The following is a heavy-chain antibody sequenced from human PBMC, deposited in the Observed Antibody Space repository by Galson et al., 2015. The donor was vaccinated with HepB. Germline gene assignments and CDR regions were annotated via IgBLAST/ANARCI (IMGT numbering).Heavy chain of an antibody. D-gene: IGHD2-15*01. J-gene: IGHJ6*02. CDR3: ARDCSGGSCYSPLYYYYGMDV. CDR2: INPNSGGT. Sequence: SVKVSCKASGYTFTGYYMHWVRQAPGQGLEWMGWINPNSGGTNYAQKFQGRVTMTRDTSISTAYMELSSLRSEDTAVYYCARDCSGGSCYSPLYYYYGMDVWGQGTTVTVSS. CDR1: GYTFTGYY. V-gene: IGHV1-2*02.